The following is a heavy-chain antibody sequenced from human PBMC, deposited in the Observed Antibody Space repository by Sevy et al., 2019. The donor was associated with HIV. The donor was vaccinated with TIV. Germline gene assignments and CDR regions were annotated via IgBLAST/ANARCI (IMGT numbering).Heavy chain of an antibody. D-gene: IGHD3-9*01. CDR1: GDSINSNDYY. CDR3: ARHVPRAYYEILTPDSRPFDN. V-gene: IGHV4-39*01. J-gene: IGHJ4*02. CDR2: IYYSGST. Sequence: SETLSLTCGVSGDSINSNDYYWGWIRQPPGKGLEWIGTIYYSGSTYYNPSLKSRVTISVDTYKNQFSLKLTSVTAADTALEYCARHVPRAYYEILTPDSRPFDNWGQGTLVTVSS.